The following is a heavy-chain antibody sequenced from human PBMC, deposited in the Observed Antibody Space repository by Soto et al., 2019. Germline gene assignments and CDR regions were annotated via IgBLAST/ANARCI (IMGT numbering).Heavy chain of an antibody. V-gene: IGHV3-48*02. J-gene: IGHJ5*02. CDR1: GFIFSSYS. Sequence: GGSLRLSCAASGFIFSSYSMNWVRQAPGRALEWVSYISIGSRTIFYADSVKGRFSISRDDAKNSLYLQMNSLRDEDTAVYYCARDNGIEGSFDPWGQGTLLTVSS. CDR3: ARDNGIEGSFDP. CDR2: ISIGSRTI.